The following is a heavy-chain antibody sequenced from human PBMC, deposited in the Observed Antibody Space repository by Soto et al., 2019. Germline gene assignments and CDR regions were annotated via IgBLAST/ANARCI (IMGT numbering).Heavy chain of an antibody. Sequence: PGVFMKISSKGAGYSITDYWIGWVRKMPGKGLEWMGIIYPGDSDTRYSPSFQGQVTISADRSISTAYLQWSSLKASDTAMYYCARRTGTTEVFDYLGQGTLVTVSS. D-gene: IGHD1-1*01. CDR3: ARRTGTTEVFDY. J-gene: IGHJ4*02. CDR1: GYSITDYW. V-gene: IGHV5-51*01. CDR2: IYPGDSDT.